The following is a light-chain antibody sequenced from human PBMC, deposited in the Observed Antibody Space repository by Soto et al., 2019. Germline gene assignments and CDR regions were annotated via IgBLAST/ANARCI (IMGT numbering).Light chain of an antibody. V-gene: IGKV1-39*01. CDR3: QQPYSIPPLS. CDR2: VAS. J-gene: IGKJ4*01. Sequence: DIRMTQSPSSLSASVGDRVTITCRASQSVTTYLNWYQQKPGKAPKLLIYVASSLQSGVPSRFSGSGSGTDVAPTISSLQPEDSTTYFYQQPYSIPPLSFGGGTKVEIK. CDR1: QSVTTY.